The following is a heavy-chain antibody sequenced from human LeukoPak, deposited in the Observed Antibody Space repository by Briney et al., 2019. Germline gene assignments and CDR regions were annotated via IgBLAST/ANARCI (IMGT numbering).Heavy chain of an antibody. CDR3: AGRISDIVVVPAAMPGWFDP. CDR1: GGSFSGYY. Sequence: SETLSLTCAVYGGSFSGYYWSWIRQPPGKGLEWIGEINHSGSTNYNPSLKSRVTISVDTSKNQFSLKLSSVTAADTAVYYRAGRISDIVVVPAAMPGWFDPWGQGTLVTVSS. CDR2: INHSGST. V-gene: IGHV4-34*01. D-gene: IGHD2-2*01. J-gene: IGHJ5*02.